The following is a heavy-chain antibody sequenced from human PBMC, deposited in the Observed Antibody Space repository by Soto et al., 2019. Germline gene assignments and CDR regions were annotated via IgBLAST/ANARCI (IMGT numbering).Heavy chain of an antibody. V-gene: IGHV4-39*02. D-gene: IGHD2-15*01. CDR1: EGSTNWSPDY. Sequence: SETLSLTCTVSEGSTNWSPDYWGWLRQPPGKEPQWIASVHYTASTYYNPSLKSRVTISVDTSKNQFSLNLRSVTAADTAIYYCGRATPGYPGRAFHIWGQGKMVTVSS. J-gene: IGHJ3*02. CDR2: VHYTAST. CDR3: GRATPGYPGRAFHI.